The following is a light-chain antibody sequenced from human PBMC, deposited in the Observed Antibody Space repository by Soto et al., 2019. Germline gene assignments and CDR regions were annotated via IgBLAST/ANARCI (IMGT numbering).Light chain of an antibody. CDR3: VSLTSSNTLV. CDR2: DVS. CDR1: SSDVGGYNY. V-gene: IGLV2-14*03. J-gene: IGLJ2*01. Sequence: QSALTQPASVSGSPGQSITISCSGTSSDVGGYNYVSWYQQYPGKSPKLMVYDVSDRPSGVSNRCSGPKSGNTASLTISGLEADDAAHYYRVSLTSSNTLVFGGGTKLTLL.